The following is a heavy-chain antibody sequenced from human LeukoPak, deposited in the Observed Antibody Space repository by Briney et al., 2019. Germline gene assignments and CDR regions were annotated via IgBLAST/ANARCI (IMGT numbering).Heavy chain of an antibody. CDR3: ARYSSGYSLDY. D-gene: IGHD3-22*01. J-gene: IGHJ4*02. Sequence: ASVKVSCKASGYTFTSYGLHWVRQAPGQRLEWMGWINAGNGNTEYSQKFQGRVTITRDTSASTAYLELSSLRSEDTAVYYCARYSSGYSLDYWGQGTVVTVSS. V-gene: IGHV1-3*01. CDR1: GYTFTSYG. CDR2: INAGNGNT.